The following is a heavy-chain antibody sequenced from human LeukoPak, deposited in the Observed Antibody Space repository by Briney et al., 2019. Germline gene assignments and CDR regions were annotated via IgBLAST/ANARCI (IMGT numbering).Heavy chain of an antibody. V-gene: IGHV5-51*01. Sequence: GESLKISCKGSGYSFTSYWIGWVRQMPGKGLEWMGIIYPGDSDTRYSPSFQGQVTISADKSISTAYLQWCSLKASDTAMYYCARATYCSGGSCYWFDPWGQGTLVTVSS. CDR2: IYPGDSDT. CDR1: GYSFTSYW. D-gene: IGHD2-15*01. J-gene: IGHJ5*02. CDR3: ARATYCSGGSCYWFDP.